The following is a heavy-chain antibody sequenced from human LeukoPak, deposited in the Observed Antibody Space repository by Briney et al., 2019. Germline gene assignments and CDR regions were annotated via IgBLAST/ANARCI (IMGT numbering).Heavy chain of an antibody. Sequence: ASVKVSCKVSGYTLTELSMHWVRQAPGKVLGWMGGFDPEDGETIYAQKFQGRVTMTEDTSTDTAYMELSSLRSEDTAVYYCASSPAVVVTASGAFDIWGQGTMVTVSS. V-gene: IGHV1-24*01. CDR2: FDPEDGET. CDR1: GYTLTELS. J-gene: IGHJ3*02. D-gene: IGHD2-21*02. CDR3: ASSPAVVVTASGAFDI.